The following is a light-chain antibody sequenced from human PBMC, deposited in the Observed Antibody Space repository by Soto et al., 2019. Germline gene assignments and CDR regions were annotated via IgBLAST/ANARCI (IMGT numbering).Light chain of an antibody. J-gene: IGKJ4*01. CDR1: QSVSSY. CDR3: QHLGT. CDR2: DVS. Sequence: EFVLTQSPATLSLSPGERATLSCRASQSVSSYLAWYQQKPGQAPRLLIYDVSNRATGIPARFSGSGSGTDFTLTTSSLESEDFAVYYCQHLGTFGGGTKVEIK. V-gene: IGKV3-11*01.